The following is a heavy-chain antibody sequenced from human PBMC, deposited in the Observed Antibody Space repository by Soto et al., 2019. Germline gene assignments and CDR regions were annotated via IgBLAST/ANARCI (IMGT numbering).Heavy chain of an antibody. J-gene: IGHJ5*02. CDR3: ARRGGFFRWFDP. CDR2: INHSGST. Sequence: QVQLQESGPGLVKPSQTLSLTCTVSGGSISSGGYYWSWIRQHPGKGLEWIGEINHSGSTNYNPSLKRRVTISVDTSKNQFSLKLSSVTAADTAVYYCARRGGFFRWFDPWGQGNLVTVSS. D-gene: IGHD3-3*01. CDR1: GGSISSGGYY. V-gene: IGHV4-31*03.